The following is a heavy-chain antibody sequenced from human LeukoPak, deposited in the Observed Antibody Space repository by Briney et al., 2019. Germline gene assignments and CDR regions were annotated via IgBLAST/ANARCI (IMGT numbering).Heavy chain of an antibody. CDR2: ISSNGDNT. V-gene: IGHV3-64D*06. CDR1: AVNFSTCD. CDR3: VRGTGY. Sequence: GGSLGRYCSVCAVNFSTCDMHRFRQAPGKGLEYVSAISSNGDNTYYADSVKGRFTISRDNSKNTLYLLSSLRADDTVVYYCVRGTGYWGQGTMVTVSS. J-gene: IGHJ4*02.